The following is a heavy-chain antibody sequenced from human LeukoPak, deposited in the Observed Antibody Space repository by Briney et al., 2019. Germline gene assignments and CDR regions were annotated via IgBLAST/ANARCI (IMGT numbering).Heavy chain of an antibody. D-gene: IGHD3-10*01. CDR2: INHSGST. CDR1: GGSFSGYY. J-gene: IGHJ6*03. V-gene: IGHV4-34*01. CDR3: ARGTTMVRGDGDYYYMDV. Sequence: PSETLSLTCAVYGGSFSGYYWSWIRQPPGKGLEWIGGINHSGSTNYNPSLKSRVTISVDTSKNQFSLKLSSVTAADTAVYYCARGTTMVRGDGDYYYMDVWGKGTTVTVSS.